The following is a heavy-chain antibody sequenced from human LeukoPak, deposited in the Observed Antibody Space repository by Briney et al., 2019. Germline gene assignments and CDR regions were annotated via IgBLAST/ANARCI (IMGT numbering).Heavy chain of an antibody. CDR3: ARPQYSGSSRPFDY. CDR2: IFPGDSDT. V-gene: IGHV5-51*01. Sequence: GESLKISCKGSGYSFSSYWIGWVRQMPGKGLERMGIIFPGDSDTSYSPSFQGQVTISADKSISTAYLQWSSLKASDTAMYYCARPQYSGSSRPFDYWGQGTLVTVSS. D-gene: IGHD1-26*01. CDR1: GYSFSSYW. J-gene: IGHJ4*02.